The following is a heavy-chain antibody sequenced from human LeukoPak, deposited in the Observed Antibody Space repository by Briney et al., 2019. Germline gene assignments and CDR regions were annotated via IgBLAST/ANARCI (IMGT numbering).Heavy chain of an antibody. CDR1: GFTFSHYA. Sequence: GGSLRLSCAASGFTFSHYAMRWVRQAPGKGLEWLSEISGGGEDTYHADSVEGRFTISRDNSKNTLYLQMNSLRAEDTAVHYCTTSWPKVREGDQWGQGTLVTVSS. V-gene: IGHV3-23*01. J-gene: IGHJ4*02. D-gene: IGHD3-10*01. CDR3: TTSWPKVREGDQ. CDR2: ISGGGEDT.